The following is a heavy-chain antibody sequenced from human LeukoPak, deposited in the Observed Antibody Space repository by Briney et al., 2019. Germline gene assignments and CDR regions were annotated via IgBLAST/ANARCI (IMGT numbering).Heavy chain of an antibody. CDR1: GYSISSGYY. CDR3: ARDGRRGSWDWFDP. CDR2: IYHSGST. V-gene: IGHV4-38-2*02. D-gene: IGHD1-26*01. J-gene: IGHJ5*02. Sequence: PSETLSLTCTVSGYSISSGYYWGWIRQPPGKGLEWIGSIYHSGSTYYNPSLKSRVTISVDTSKNQFSLKLSSVTAADTAVYYCARDGRRGSWDWFDPWGQGTLVTVSS.